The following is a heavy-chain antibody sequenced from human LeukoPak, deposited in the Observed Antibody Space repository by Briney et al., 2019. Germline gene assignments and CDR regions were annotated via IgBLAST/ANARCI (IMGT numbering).Heavy chain of an antibody. D-gene: IGHD3-22*01. V-gene: IGHV1-2*02. CDR1: GYTFTGYY. CDR3: ARGYDSSGYYSPRGFDP. J-gene: IGHJ5*02. CDR2: INPNSGGT. Sequence: AAVKVSCKASGYTFTGYYMHWVRQAPGQGLEWMGWINPNSGGTNYAQKFQGRVTMTRDTSISTAYMELSRLRSDDTAVYYCARGYDSSGYYSPRGFDPWGQGTLVTVSS.